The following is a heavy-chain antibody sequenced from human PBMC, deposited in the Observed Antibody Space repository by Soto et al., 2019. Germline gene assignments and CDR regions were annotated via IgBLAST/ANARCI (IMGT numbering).Heavy chain of an antibody. CDR2: IIPIFGTA. D-gene: IGHD3-3*01. CDR1: GGTFSSYA. Sequence: QVQLVQSGAEVKKPGSSVKVSCKASGGTFSSYAISWVRQAPGQGLEWMGGIIPIFGTANYAQKFQGRVTITEDKSTSTAYMELSSLRSEDTAVYYCARARTIFGVVIHYYYGMDVWGQGTTVTVSS. CDR3: ARARTIFGVVIHYYYGMDV. J-gene: IGHJ6*02. V-gene: IGHV1-69*06.